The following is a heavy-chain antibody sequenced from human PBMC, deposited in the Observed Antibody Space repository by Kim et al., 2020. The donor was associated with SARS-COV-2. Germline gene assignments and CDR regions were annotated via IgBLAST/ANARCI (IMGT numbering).Heavy chain of an antibody. D-gene: IGHD6-6*01. Sequence: SETLSLTCTVSGGSISSGGYYWNWIRQHPGKGLEWIGYIYYSGSTYYNTSLKSRVTISVDTSKNQFSLKLSSVTAADTAVYYCARDLSGSSGMFDPWGQGTLVTVSS. CDR1: GGSISSGGYY. CDR3: ARDLSGSSGMFDP. V-gene: IGHV4-31*03. CDR2: IYYSGST. J-gene: IGHJ5*02.